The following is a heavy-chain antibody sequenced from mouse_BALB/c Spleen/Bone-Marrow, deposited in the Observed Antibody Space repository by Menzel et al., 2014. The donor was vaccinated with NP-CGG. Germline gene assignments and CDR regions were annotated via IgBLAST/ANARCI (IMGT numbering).Heavy chain of an antibody. J-gene: IGHJ4*01. Sequence: VQLQQSGDELVKPGASVKLSCMASGFTFTSYWIHWVKQRPGQGPEWIGEINPSNGRTNYNEKFKRKATLTEDKSSSTAYMQLNSLTSEDSAVYYCARDGNYRYAMDYWGQGTSVTVSS. CDR1: GFTFTSYW. CDR2: INPSNGRT. V-gene: IGHV1S81*02. CDR3: ARDGNYRYAMDY. D-gene: IGHD2-1*01.